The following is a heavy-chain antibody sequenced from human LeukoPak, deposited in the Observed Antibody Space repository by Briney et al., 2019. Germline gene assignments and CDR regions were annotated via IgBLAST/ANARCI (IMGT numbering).Heavy chain of an antibody. Sequence: SETLSLTCTVSGGSISSSSYYWGWIRQPPGKGLEWIGSIYYSGSTYYNPSLKSRVTISVDTSKNQFSLKLSSVTAADTAVYYCARDKGSTLPGRWFGVLDYWGQGTLVTVSS. D-gene: IGHD3-10*01. CDR3: ARDKGSTLPGRWFGVLDY. J-gene: IGHJ4*02. V-gene: IGHV4-39*07. CDR2: IYYSGST. CDR1: GGSISSSSYY.